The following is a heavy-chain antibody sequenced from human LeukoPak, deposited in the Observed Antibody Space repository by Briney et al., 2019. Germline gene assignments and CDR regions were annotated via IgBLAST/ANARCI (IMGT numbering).Heavy chain of an antibody. CDR2: IYPGDSDA. CDR1: GYSFTNYW. V-gene: IGHV5-51*01. Sequence: GESLKISCKGSGYSFTNYWIGWVRQMPGKGLEWMGFIYPGDSDARYSPSFQGQVTLSADKSINTAYLQWSSLKASDTAMYYCARRSRRYDFWSGYVDVWGKGTTVTVSS. J-gene: IGHJ6*04. CDR3: ARRSRRYDFWSGYVDV. D-gene: IGHD3-3*01.